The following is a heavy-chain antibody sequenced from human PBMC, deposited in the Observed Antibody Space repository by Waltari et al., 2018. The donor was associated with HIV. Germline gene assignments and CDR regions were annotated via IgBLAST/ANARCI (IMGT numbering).Heavy chain of an antibody. V-gene: IGHV3-33*01. D-gene: IGHD5-12*01. CDR3: ARGAPWDGYNSDWYFDL. Sequence: QVQLVQWGGGVVQPGRSLRLSCAASGFTFNNYGMSWVRQTPGEGLDWVAVIWYDGSKKDYADSVKGRFTISRDNSNNRLYLQMNSLRVDDTAVYLCARGAPWDGYNSDWYFDLWGRGTLVTVSS. J-gene: IGHJ2*01. CDR2: IWYDGSKK. CDR1: GFTFNNYG.